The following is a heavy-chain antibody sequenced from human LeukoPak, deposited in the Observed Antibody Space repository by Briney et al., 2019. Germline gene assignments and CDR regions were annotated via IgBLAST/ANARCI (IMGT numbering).Heavy chain of an antibody. D-gene: IGHD5-18*01. V-gene: IGHV4-30-4*07. Sequence: PSETLSLTCAVSGGSISSGGYSWSWIRQPPGKGLEWISYVYYTGITYYNPSLKSRVTMSVDTSKNHFSLKLSSVTAADTAVYYCARVDTAVGRYYFDYWGQGTLVTVSS. CDR2: VYYTGIT. CDR1: GGSISSGGYS. J-gene: IGHJ4*02. CDR3: ARVDTAVGRYYFDY.